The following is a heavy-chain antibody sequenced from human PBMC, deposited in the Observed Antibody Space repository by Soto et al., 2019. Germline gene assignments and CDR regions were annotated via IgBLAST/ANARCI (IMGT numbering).Heavy chain of an antibody. J-gene: IGHJ5*02. CDR3: ARSIVATIAGWFDP. CDR2: ISAYNGNT. D-gene: IGHD5-12*01. V-gene: IGHV1-18*01. CDR1: GYTFTSYG. Sequence: VASLKVSCKASGYTFTSYGISWVRQAPGQGLEWMGWISAYNGNTNYAQKLQGRVTMTTDTSTSTAYMELRSLRSDDTAVYYCARSIVATIAGWFDPWGQGTLVTVSS.